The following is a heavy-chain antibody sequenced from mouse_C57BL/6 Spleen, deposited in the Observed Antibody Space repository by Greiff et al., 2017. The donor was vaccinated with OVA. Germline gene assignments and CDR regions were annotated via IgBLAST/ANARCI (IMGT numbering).Heavy chain of an antibody. CDR2: INPNNGGT. CDR3: AREAQVPWFAY. CDR1: GYTFTDYY. J-gene: IGHJ3*01. V-gene: IGHV1-26*01. Sequence: EVQLQQSGPELVKPGASVKISCKASGYTFTDYYMNWVKQSHGKSLEWIGDINPNNGGTSYNQKFKGKATLTVDKSSSTAYMELRSLTSEDSAVYYCAREAQVPWFAYWGQGTLVTVSA. D-gene: IGHD3-2*02.